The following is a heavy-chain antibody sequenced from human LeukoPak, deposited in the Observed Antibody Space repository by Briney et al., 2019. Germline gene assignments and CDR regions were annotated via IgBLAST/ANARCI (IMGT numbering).Heavy chain of an antibody. CDR3: TLTLVRGRVYGVDV. J-gene: IGHJ6*04. D-gene: IGHD3-10*01. Sequence: GGSLRLSCAASGFTFDSYDMSWVRQAPGKGLEWVSGTSASGGRTYYADSVKGRFTISRDNSKNTLYLQMNSLRAEDTAVYYCTLTLVRGRVYGVDVWGEGTTVTVSS. CDR2: TSASGGRT. V-gene: IGHV3-23*01. CDR1: GFTFDSYD.